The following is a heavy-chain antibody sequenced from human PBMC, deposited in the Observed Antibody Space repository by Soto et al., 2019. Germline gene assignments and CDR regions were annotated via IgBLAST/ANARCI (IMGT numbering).Heavy chain of an antibody. V-gene: IGHV3-30-3*01. CDR3: ARGPSSLTRFDY. CDR2: ISYDGSNK. D-gene: IGHD2-2*01. CDR1: GFTFSSCA. J-gene: IGHJ4*02. Sequence: PRLSLAASGFTFSSCAIHFFRQAPGKGLEWVAVISYDGSNKYYADSVKGRFTISRDNSKNTLYMQMNSLRAEDTAVYYCARGPSSLTRFDYWGQGTLVTVSS.